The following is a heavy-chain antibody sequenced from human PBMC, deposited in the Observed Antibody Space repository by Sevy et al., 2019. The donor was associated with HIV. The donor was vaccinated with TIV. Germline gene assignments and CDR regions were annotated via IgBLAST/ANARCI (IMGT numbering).Heavy chain of an antibody. J-gene: IGHJ6*02. CDR1: AYSFTAYY. CDR3: GGGRRFLGGGGGLDV. V-gene: IGHV1-2*02. Sequence: ASVKVSCKASAYSFTAYYVHWVRQAPGQGLEWMGWINPNSDGTNYARRFQGRVTMSTDTSISTAYMELSSLRSDDTAVFYWGGGRRFLGGGGGLDVWGQGTTVTVSS. CDR2: INPNSDGT. D-gene: IGHD3-16*01.